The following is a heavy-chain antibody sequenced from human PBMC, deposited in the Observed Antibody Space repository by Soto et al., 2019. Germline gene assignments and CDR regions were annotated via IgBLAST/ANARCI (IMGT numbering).Heavy chain of an antibody. CDR1: GGSISSGGYY. V-gene: IGHV4-31*03. CDR3: ARQNMVRGPLVDY. D-gene: IGHD3-10*01. J-gene: IGHJ4*02. Sequence: QVQLQESGPGLVKPSQTLSLKCNVSGGSISSGGYYWSWIRQHPGKGLEWLGYIYHSGSSHYNPTLKSRIIMSVDTSTNHFSLKLTSVTAADTAVYYCARQNMVRGPLVDYWGQGFLVTVSS. CDR2: IYHSGSS.